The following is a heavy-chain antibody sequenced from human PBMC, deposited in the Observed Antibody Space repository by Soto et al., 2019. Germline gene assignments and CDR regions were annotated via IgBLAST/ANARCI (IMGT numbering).Heavy chain of an antibody. CDR3: TTLSSSWPRNFDY. CDR2: IYYSGST. D-gene: IGHD6-13*01. J-gene: IGHJ4*02. Sequence: QVQLQESGPGLVKPSETLSLTCTVSGGYISNYYWSWIRQPPGKGLEWIGYIYYSGSTDYNPSLKSRVTISVDTSKNQFSLKLNSVTAADTAMYYCTTLSSSWPRNFDYWGQGTLVTVSS. V-gene: IGHV4-59*08. CDR1: GGYISNYY.